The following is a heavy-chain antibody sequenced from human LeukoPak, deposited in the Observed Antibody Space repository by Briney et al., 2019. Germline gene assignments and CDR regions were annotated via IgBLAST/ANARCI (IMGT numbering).Heavy chain of an antibody. CDR2: IYWGDDK. D-gene: IGHD3-22*01. J-gene: IGHJ4*02. CDR3: ADGDRSGYYLLFDY. CDR1: GFSLSTSGVG. V-gene: IGHV2-5*02. Sequence: VSGPTLVNPTQTLTLTCTFSGFSLSTSGVGVGWIRQPPGKALEWLALIYWGDDKRFSPSLKSRLTITKDTSKNQVVLTMTNMDPVDTATYYCADGDRSGYYLLFDYPGQGTLVTVSS.